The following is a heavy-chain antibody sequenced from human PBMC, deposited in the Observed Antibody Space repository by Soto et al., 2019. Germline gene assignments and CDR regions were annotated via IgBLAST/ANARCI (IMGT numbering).Heavy chain of an antibody. CDR2: IRGSGGST. J-gene: IGHJ4*02. CDR3: AKRGGGGGEPIDH. Sequence: EVQLFESGGGLVQPGGSLRLSCAASGFTFSNYAMSWVRQAPGKGLEWISVIRGSGGSTFYADAVKGRFTISRDDSKSTVYLQMHSLRAEDTAVYYCAKRGGGGGEPIDHWGQGTLVTVSS. D-gene: IGHD2-21*01. CDR1: GFTFSNYA. V-gene: IGHV3-23*01.